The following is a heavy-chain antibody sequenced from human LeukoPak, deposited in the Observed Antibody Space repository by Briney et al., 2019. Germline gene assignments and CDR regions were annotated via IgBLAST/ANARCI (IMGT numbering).Heavy chain of an antibody. Sequence: GGSLRLSCAASGFTFTDYYMSWIRQAPGKGLEWVSSISSSSSYIYYADSVKGRFTISRDNAKNSLYLQMNSLRAEDTAVYYCARDMDYDFWSGYYPHPPFDYWGQGTLVTVSS. CDR1: GFTFTDYY. CDR3: ARDMDYDFWSGYYPHPPFDY. V-gene: IGHV3-11*06. CDR2: ISSSSSYI. J-gene: IGHJ4*02. D-gene: IGHD3-3*01.